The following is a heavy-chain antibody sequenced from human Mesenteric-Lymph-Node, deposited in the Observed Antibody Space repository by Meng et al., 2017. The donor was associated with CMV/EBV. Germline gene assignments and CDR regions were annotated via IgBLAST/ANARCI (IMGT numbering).Heavy chain of an antibody. CDR2: ITSDSAYI. D-gene: IGHD3-10*01. Sequence: GGSLRLSCVASGFTFSSYPMNWVRQAPGKGLEWVSSITSDSAYIYYADSVRGRFTISRDNANNLVFLEMNNLRAEDTAVYYCARDFSGPLPSYGMDVWGQGTTVTVSS. CDR1: GFTFSSYP. J-gene: IGHJ6*02. V-gene: IGHV3-21*01. CDR3: ARDFSGPLPSYGMDV.